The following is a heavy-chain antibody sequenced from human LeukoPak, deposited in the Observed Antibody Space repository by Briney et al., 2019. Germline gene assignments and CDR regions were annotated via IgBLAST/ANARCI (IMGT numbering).Heavy chain of an antibody. CDR2: ISAYNGNT. J-gene: IGHJ4*02. V-gene: IGHV1-18*01. CDR1: GGTFSSYA. CDR3: ARGLLWFGEESGFRY. D-gene: IGHD3-10*01. Sequence: GASVKVSCKASGGTFSSYAISWVRQAPGQGLEWMGWISAYNGNTNYAQKLQGRVTMTTDTSTSTAYMELRSLRSDDTAVYYCARGLLWFGEESGFRYWGQGTLVTVSS.